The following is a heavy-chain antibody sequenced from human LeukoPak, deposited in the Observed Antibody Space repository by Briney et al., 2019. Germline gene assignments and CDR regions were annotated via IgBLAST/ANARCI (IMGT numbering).Heavy chain of an antibody. Sequence: ASVKVSCKASGYTFTSYGISWVRQAPGQGLEWMGWISAYNGNTNSAQKLQGRVTMTTDTSTSTAYMELRSLGSDDTAGYYCATFRIAAAGEPFDYWGQGTLVTVSS. J-gene: IGHJ4*02. CDR3: ATFRIAAAGEPFDY. CDR2: ISAYNGNT. D-gene: IGHD6-13*01. V-gene: IGHV1-18*01. CDR1: GYTFTSYG.